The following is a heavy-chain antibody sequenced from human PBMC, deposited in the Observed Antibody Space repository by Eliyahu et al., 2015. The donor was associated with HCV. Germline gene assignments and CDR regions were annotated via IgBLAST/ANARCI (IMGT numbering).Heavy chain of an antibody. CDR3: AKGSFGELFGVDPSY. V-gene: IGHV3-9*01. J-gene: IGHJ4*02. D-gene: IGHD3-10*01. CDR2: ISWNSGSI. Sequence: EVQLVESGGGLVQPGRSLRLSCAASGFTFDDYAMHWVRQGPGKGLEWAXGISWNSGSIGYADSVKGRCTISRDNAKNALYLQMNSLRAEDTALYYCAKGSFGELFGVDPSYWGQGTLVTVSS. CDR1: GFTFDDYA.